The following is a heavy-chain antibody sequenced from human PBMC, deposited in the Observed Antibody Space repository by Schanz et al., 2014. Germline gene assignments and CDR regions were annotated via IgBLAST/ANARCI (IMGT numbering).Heavy chain of an antibody. CDR2: ISGSGGST. D-gene: IGHD1-1*01. V-gene: IGHV3-23*01. CDR3: ARGTDWNLHY. J-gene: IGHJ4*02. Sequence: AQLMESGGGLVQPGGSLRLSCAASGFTFSTYAMSWVRQAPGKGLEWVSAISGSGGSTYYADSVKGRFTISRDNSKNTLYLQMNSLRAGDTAVYYCARGTDWNLHYWGQGALVTVSS. CDR1: GFTFSTYA.